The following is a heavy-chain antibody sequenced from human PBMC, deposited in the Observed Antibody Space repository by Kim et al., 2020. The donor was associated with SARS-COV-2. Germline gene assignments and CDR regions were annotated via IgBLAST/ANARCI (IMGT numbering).Heavy chain of an antibody. D-gene: IGHD3-10*01. CDR3: ARVTMLGSYRYYYYGMDV. V-gene: IGHV1-69*13. CDR1: GGTFSSYA. CDR2: IIPIFGTA. Sequence: SVKVSCKASGGTFSSYAISWVRQAPGQGLEWMGGIIPIFGTANYAQKFQGRVTITADESTSTAYMELSSLRSEGTAVYYCARVTMLGSYRYYYYGMDVLGQGTTVTVSS. J-gene: IGHJ6*02.